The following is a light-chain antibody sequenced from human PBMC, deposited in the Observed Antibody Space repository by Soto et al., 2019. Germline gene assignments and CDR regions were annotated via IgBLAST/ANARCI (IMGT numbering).Light chain of an antibody. CDR1: QSVSIH. CDR3: QQYSNWPPIT. J-gene: IGKJ5*01. CDR2: DTS. V-gene: IGKV3-15*01. Sequence: ETVMTQSPGTLSVSRGEIATLSCRASQSVSIHLAWYQQKPGQAPRLLIYDTSTRATGIPARFSGSGSGTEFTLTISSLQSEDFAVYYCQQYSNWPPITFGQGTRLEIK.